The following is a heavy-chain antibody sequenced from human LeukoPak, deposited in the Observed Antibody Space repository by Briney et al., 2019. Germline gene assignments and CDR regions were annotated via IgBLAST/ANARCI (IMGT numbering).Heavy chain of an antibody. D-gene: IGHD2-15*01. CDR2: IYTSGST. Sequence: SETLSLTCTVSGGSISSGSYYWSWIRQPAGKGLEWIGRIYTSGSTNYNPSLKSRVTISVDTSKHQFSLKLSSVTAADTAVYYCARDVLVDYYYYYMDVWGKGTTVTVFS. J-gene: IGHJ6*03. V-gene: IGHV4-61*02. CDR1: GGSISSGSYY. CDR3: ARDVLVDYYYYYMDV.